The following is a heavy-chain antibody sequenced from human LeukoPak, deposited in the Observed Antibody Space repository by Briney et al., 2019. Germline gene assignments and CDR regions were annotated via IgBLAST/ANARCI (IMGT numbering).Heavy chain of an antibody. CDR3: AKGILTGTSKYYFDY. J-gene: IGHJ4*02. CDR2: IGGSGDNT. V-gene: IGHV3-23*01. D-gene: IGHD3-9*01. CDR1: GFTFSSYA. Sequence: GGSLRLSCAASGFTFSSYAMSWVRQAPGKGLEWVSSIGGSGDNTFYADSVKDRFTISRDNSKNTLFLQMNSLRAEDTAVYYCAKGILTGTSKYYFDYWGQGTLVTVSS.